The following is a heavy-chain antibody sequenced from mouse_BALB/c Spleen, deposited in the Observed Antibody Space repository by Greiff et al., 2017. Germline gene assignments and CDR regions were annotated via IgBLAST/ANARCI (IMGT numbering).Heavy chain of an antibody. J-gene: IGHJ2*01. Sequence: VKLMESGPGLVAPSQSLSITCTVSGFSLTSYGVHWVRQPPGKGLEWLGVIWAGGSTNYNSALMSRLSISKDNSKSQVFLKMNSLQTDDTAMYYCARDRGGRDYFDYWGQGTTLTVSS. V-gene: IGHV2-9*02. D-gene: IGHD1-1*02. CDR2: IWAGGST. CDR1: GFSLTSYG. CDR3: ARDRGGRDYFDY.